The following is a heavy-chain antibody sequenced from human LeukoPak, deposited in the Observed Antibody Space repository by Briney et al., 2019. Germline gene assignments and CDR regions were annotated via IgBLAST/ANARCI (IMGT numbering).Heavy chain of an antibody. CDR2: ITGSGGST. CDR1: GFAFGSYA. Sequence: GGSLRLSCAASGFAFGSYAVSWVRQAPGKGLEWVSAITGSGGSTYYADSVKGGFTAARDHPRDTLYLQMNSLRVEDTAVYYCGKDEQGFGMQTSHWGQGTLVTVCS. V-gene: IGHV3-23*01. CDR3: GKDEQGFGMQTSH. D-gene: IGHD1-14*01. J-gene: IGHJ4*02.